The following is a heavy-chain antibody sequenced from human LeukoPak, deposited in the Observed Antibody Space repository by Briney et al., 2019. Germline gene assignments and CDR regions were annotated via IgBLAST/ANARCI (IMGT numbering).Heavy chain of an antibody. CDR3: ARDPRGFSVAAAPDY. J-gene: IGHJ4*02. V-gene: IGHV1-18*01. CDR2: ISAYNGNT. D-gene: IGHD6-25*01. CDR1: GYTFTSYG. Sequence: ASVKVSCEASGYTFTSYGISWVRQAPGQGLEWMGWISAYNGNTNYAQKLQGRVTMTTDTSTSTAYMELWSLRSDDTAVYYCARDPRGFSVAAAPDYWGQGTLVTVSS.